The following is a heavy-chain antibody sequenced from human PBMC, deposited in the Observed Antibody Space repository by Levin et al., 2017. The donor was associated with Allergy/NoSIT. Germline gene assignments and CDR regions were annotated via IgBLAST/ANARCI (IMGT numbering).Heavy chain of an antibody. CDR1: GGSISGGGYH. Sequence: SQTLSLPCTVSGGSISGGGYHWTWIRQHPEKGLEWIGYIYYSGSTFYNPSLKSRLMISVDTSENQFSLNVSSVTAADKAVYYCAREDGSTFDFWGQGALVTVAS. J-gene: IGHJ4*02. CDR3: AREDGSTFDF. D-gene: IGHD2-2*03. CDR2: IYYSGST. V-gene: IGHV4-31*03.